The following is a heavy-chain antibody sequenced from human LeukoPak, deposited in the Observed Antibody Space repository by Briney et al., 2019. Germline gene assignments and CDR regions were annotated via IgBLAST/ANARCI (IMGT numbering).Heavy chain of an antibody. CDR2: MNPNSGNT. CDR3: ARGGGVGAIDY. V-gene: IGHV1-8*02. J-gene: IGHJ4*02. D-gene: IGHD1-26*01. CDR1: GYTFTGYY. Sequence: ASVKVSCKASGYTFTGYYMHWVRQAPGQGLEWMGWMNPNSGNTGYAQKFQGRVTMTRNTSISTAYMELSSLRSEDTAVYYCARGGGVGAIDYWGQGTLVTVSS.